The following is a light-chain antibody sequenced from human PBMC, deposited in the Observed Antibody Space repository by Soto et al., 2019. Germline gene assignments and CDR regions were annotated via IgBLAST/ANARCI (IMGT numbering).Light chain of an antibody. CDR2: LGS. J-gene: IGKJ1*01. V-gene: IGKV2-28*01. CDR3: MQALRTPVT. CDR1: QSLLHSDGYNY. Sequence: DIVMTQSPLSLPVTPGEPASISCRSSQSLLHSDGYNYLDWYLQKPGRSPQLLIYLGSNRASGVPERFSGSGSGTDFTLKISKLEAEDVAVYYCMQALRTPVTFGQGTKVEIK.